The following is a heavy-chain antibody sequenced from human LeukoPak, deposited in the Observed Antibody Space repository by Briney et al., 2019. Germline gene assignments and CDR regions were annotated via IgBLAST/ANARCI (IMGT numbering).Heavy chain of an antibody. V-gene: IGHV4-4*07. CDR3: ARAAGAAGGQYFDY. CDR2: IYTNGDT. D-gene: IGHD6-13*01. Sequence: PSETLSLTCTVSGGSISGYYWSWIRQPAGQGLEWIGRIYTNGDTKFNPSLKSRVTMSVDTSKNQLSLKLRPVTAADTAVYCCARAAGAAGGQYFDYWGQGTLVTVSS. CDR1: GGSISGYY. J-gene: IGHJ4*02.